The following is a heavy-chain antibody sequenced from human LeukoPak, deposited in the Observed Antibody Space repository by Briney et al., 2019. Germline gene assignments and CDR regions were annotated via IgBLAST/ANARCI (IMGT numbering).Heavy chain of an antibody. D-gene: IGHD6-13*01. V-gene: IGHV3-64*01. CDR3: ARQATRIAAAGTSIDY. CDR1: GFTLSSYA. CDR2: ISSNGGST. Sequence: GGSLRLSCAASGFTLSSYAMHWVRQAPGKGLEYVSAISSNGGSTYYANSVKGRFIISRDNSKNTLYLQMGSLRAEDMAVYYCARQATRIAAAGTSIDYWGQGTLVTVSS. J-gene: IGHJ4*02.